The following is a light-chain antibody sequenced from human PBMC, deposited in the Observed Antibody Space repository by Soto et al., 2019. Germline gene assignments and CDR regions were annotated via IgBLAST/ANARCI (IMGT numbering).Light chain of an antibody. CDR1: SSDVGGYNY. CDR3: SSYAGSNPVV. CDR2: EVS. Sequence: QSALTQPPSASGSPGQSVTISCTGTSSDVGGYNYVSWYQQHPGKAPKLMIYEVSKRPSGVPDRFPGSKSGNTASLTVSGLQAEDEADYYCSSYAGSNPVVFGGGTKLTVL. V-gene: IGLV2-8*01. J-gene: IGLJ2*01.